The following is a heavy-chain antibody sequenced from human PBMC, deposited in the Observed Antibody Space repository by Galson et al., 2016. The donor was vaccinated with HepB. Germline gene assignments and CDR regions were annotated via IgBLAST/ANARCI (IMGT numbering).Heavy chain of an antibody. CDR1: CGHY. D-gene: IGHD1-14*01. V-gene: IGHV4-34*01. Sequence: CGHYWTWIRQSPGKGLEWIGEINHSGSTYYSESLESRLTLSIDTPKNQFSLSLTSVTVADTAVYYCASVPISGTTFDDWGPGTLVTVSS. J-gene: IGHJ1*01. CDR3: ASVPISGTTFDD. CDR2: INHSGST.